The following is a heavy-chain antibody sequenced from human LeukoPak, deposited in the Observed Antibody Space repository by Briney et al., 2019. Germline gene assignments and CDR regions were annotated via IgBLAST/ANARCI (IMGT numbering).Heavy chain of an antibody. CDR3: ARRGVRGAPTF. Sequence: PSETLSLTCTVSGGSISSSSYYWGWIRQPPGKGLEWIGSIYYSGSTYYNPSLKSRVTISVDTSKNQFSLKLSSVTAADTAVYYCARRGVRGAPTFWGQGTLVTVSS. D-gene: IGHD3-10*01. CDR1: GGSISSSSYY. J-gene: IGHJ4*02. CDR2: IYYSGST. V-gene: IGHV4-39*01.